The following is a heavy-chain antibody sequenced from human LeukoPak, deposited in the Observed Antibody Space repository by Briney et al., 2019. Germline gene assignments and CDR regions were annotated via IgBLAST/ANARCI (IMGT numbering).Heavy chain of an antibody. V-gene: IGHV3-30*04. CDR1: GFTFSSYA. CDR2: ISYDGSNK. D-gene: IGHD3-3*01. Sequence: PGGSLRLSCAASGFTFSSYAMHWVRQAPGKGLEWVAVISYDGSNKYYADSVKGRFTISRDNSKNTLYLQMNSLRAEDTAVYYCARGALEWLSYFDYWGQGTLVTVSS. CDR3: ARGALEWLSYFDY. J-gene: IGHJ4*02.